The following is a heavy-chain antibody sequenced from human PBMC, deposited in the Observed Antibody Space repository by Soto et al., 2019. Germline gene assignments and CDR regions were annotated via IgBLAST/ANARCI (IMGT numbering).Heavy chain of an antibody. CDR1: GYTFTRYG. J-gene: IGHJ4*02. Sequence: ASVKVSCKASGYTFTRYGISWVRQAPGQGLEWMGWISGYNGDTNYAQKFQGRVSMTIDTSTTTAYMELRSLTSDDTAVYYCARDRLRGYDSSGFYSWGQGTMVTAPQ. CDR2: ISGYNGDT. CDR3: ARDRLRGYDSSGFYS. D-gene: IGHD3-22*01. V-gene: IGHV1-18*01.